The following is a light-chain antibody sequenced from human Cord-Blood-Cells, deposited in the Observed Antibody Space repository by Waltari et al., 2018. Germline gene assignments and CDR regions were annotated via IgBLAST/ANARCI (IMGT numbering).Light chain of an antibody. CDR1: SSDVGGYNY. Sequence: QSALTQPPSASGSPGQSVTISCTGTSSDVGGYNYVSWYQQHPGQAPKLMIYEVSKRPPGVPDRFSGSKSGNTASLTVSGLQAEDEADYYCSSYAGSNNLVFGGGTKLTVL. CDR2: EVS. V-gene: IGLV2-8*01. CDR3: SSYAGSNNLV. J-gene: IGLJ3*02.